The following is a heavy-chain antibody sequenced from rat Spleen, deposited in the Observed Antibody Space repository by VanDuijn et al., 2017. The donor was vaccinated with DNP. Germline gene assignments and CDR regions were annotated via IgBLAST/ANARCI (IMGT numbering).Heavy chain of an antibody. Sequence: EVQLVESGGGLVQPGRSLKLSCAASGFIFSNYWMTWIRQAPKKGLEWVASISSGGGGTYYRDSVKGRFTISRDNAKNTLYLQMDSLRSEDTATYYCARIYPGLTYDYWGQGVMLTVSP. J-gene: IGHJ2*01. D-gene: IGHD1-4*01. CDR3: ARIYPGLTYDY. CDR2: ISSGGGGT. CDR1: GFIFSNYW. V-gene: IGHV5S23*01.